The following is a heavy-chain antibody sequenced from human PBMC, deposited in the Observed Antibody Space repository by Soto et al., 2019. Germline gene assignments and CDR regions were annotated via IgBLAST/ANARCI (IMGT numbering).Heavy chain of an antibody. CDR3: ARKGGLRPAFDY. CDR2: IIPIFGTA. J-gene: IGHJ4*02. D-gene: IGHD4-17*01. Sequence: GASVKVSCKASGGTFSSYAISWVRQAPGQGLEWMGGIIPIFGTANYAQKFQGRVTITADKSTSTACMELSSLRSEDTAVYYCARKGGLRPAFDYWGQGTLVTVSS. CDR1: GGTFSSYA. V-gene: IGHV1-69*06.